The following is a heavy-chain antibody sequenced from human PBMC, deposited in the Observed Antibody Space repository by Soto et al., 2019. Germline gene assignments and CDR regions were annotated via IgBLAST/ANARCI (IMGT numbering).Heavy chain of an antibody. CDR3: ARDYLPGYYDSSGSEVYSA. V-gene: IGHV1-18*01. CDR1: GYTFTSYD. D-gene: IGHD3-22*01. Sequence: EASVKVSYKASGYTFTSYDINWVRQATGQGLEWMGWISAYNGNINYAQKLQGRVTMTTDTSTSTAYMELRSLRSDDTAVYYCARDYLPGYYDSSGSEVYSAWGQGTLVTVSS. J-gene: IGHJ5*02. CDR2: ISAYNGNI.